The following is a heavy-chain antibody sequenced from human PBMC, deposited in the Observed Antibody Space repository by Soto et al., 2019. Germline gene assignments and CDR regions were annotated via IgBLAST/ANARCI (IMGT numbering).Heavy chain of an antibody. D-gene: IGHD6-19*01. Sequence: RESLKNSCQGSVYTSISDLIAWVRQMPGKGLEWMGIIYPGDSDTRYNPSSQGQVTISADKSISTAYLQWSSLKASDTAMYYCARIIAEAGTVFDFWGQGTLVTVSS. CDR2: IYPGDSDT. CDR1: VYTSISDL. V-gene: IGHV5-51*01. CDR3: ARIIAEAGTVFDF. J-gene: IGHJ4*02.